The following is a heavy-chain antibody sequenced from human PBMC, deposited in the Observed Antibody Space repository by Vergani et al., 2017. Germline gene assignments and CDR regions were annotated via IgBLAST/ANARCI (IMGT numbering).Heavy chain of an antibody. CDR2: ISSSSSTI. V-gene: IGHV3-48*01. J-gene: IGHJ3*02. CDR3: ARDLWSGYDLDAFDI. Sequence: EVQLLESGGGLVQPGGSLRLSCAASGFTFSSYSMNWVRQAPGKGLEWVSYISSSSSTIYYADSVKGRFTISRDNAKNSLYLQMNSLRAEDTAVYYCARDLWSGYDLDAFDIWGQGTMVTVSS. CDR1: GFTFSSYS. D-gene: IGHD5-12*01.